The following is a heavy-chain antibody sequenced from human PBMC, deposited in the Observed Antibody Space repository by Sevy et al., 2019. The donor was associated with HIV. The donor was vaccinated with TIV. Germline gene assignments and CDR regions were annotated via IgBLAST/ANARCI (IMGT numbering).Heavy chain of an antibody. CDR2: ISSSGSTI. J-gene: IGHJ3*02. D-gene: IGHD3-22*01. CDR1: GFTFGDYY. Sequence: GGSLRLSCAASGFTFGDYYMSWIRQAPGKGLEWVSYISSSGSTIYYADSVKGRFTISRDNAKNSLYLQMNSLRAEDTAVYYCARVIPYYYDSSGYSTDAFDIWGQGTMVTVSS. CDR3: ARVIPYYYDSSGYSTDAFDI. V-gene: IGHV3-11*01.